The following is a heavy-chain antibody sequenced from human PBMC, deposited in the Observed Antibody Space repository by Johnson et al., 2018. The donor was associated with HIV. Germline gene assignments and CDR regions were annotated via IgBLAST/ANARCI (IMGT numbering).Heavy chain of an antibody. CDR3: TRGLDYYDSTGFRSASFDI. V-gene: IGHV3-30*02. D-gene: IGHD3-22*01. Sequence: QVQLVESGGGVVQPGGSLRLSCAASGFTFSSYGMHWVSQAPGKGLEWVAFIRYDGSNNYYADSVKSRFTISSDNSKNALYLQMNSLRAEDTAVYYCTRGLDYYDSTGFRSASFDIWGQGTMVIVSP. CDR2: IRYDGSNN. CDR1: GFTFSSYG. J-gene: IGHJ3*02.